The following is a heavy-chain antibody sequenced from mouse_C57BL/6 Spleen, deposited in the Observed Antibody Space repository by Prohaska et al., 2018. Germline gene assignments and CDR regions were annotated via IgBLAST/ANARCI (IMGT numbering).Heavy chain of an antibody. J-gene: IGHJ2*01. Sequence: GAELVKPGASVQLSRKASGYTFTSYWMQWVKQRPGQGLEWIGELDPSDSSTNYNQKFKGKATLTVDTSSSTAYMQRSSLTSEDSAVYYCARRDYWGQGTTLTGAS. CDR2: LDPSDSST. CDR1: GYTFTSYW. V-gene: IGHV1-50*01. CDR3: ARRDY.